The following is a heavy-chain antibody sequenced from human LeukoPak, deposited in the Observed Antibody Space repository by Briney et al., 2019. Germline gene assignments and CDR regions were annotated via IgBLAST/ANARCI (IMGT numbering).Heavy chain of an antibody. CDR1: GFTFSSYA. Sequence: GGSLRLSCAASGFTFSSYAMSWVRQAPGKGLEWVSAISDTGGSTYYADSVKGRFTISRDNSKNTLFLQMNSLRAEDTAVYYCAKRAYCTSTICYGFDYWGQGTLVTVSS. CDR3: AKRAYCTSTICYGFDY. D-gene: IGHD2-2*01. J-gene: IGHJ4*02. V-gene: IGHV3-23*01. CDR2: ISDTGGST.